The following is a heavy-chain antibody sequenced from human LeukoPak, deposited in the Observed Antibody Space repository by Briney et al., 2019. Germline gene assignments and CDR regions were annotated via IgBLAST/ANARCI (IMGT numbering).Heavy chain of an antibody. CDR1: GFTFSSYP. CDR3: ARDQDDYVWGSYRGYYFDH. V-gene: IGHV3-23*01. Sequence: GGSLRLSCAASGFTFSSYPMSWVRQAPGKGLEWVSAISGSGDSTYYADSVKGRFTISRDNSKNTLYLQMNSLRAEDTAVYYCARDQDDYVWGSYRGYYFDHWGQGTLVTVSS. CDR2: ISGSGDST. D-gene: IGHD3-16*02. J-gene: IGHJ4*02.